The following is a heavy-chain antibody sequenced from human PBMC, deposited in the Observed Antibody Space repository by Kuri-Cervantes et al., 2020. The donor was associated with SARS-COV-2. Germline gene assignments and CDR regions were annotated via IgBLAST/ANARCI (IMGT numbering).Heavy chain of an antibody. CDR1: GGTFSSYA. J-gene: IGHJ4*02. CDR2: IIPIFGTA. Sequence: SVKVSCKASGGTFSSYAIRWVRQAPGQGPEWMGRIIPIFGTANYAQKFQGRVTITADESTSTAYMELSSLRSEDTAVYYCAREQADATFFDYWGQGTLVTVSS. V-gene: IGHV1-69*13. CDR3: AREQADATFFDY.